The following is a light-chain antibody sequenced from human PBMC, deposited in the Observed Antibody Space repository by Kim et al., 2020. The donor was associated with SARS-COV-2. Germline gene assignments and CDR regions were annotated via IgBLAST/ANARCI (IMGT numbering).Light chain of an antibody. V-gene: IGKV1-27*01. Sequence: AAVGDRATITCRASQDISNYLAWFQLKPGKAPKLLSYAASALQPGVPSRFSGSGSGTDFTLTVTNLQPEDVATYYCQKCDSAPWTFGQGTKVDIK. CDR3: QKCDSAPWT. J-gene: IGKJ1*01. CDR1: QDISNY. CDR2: AAS.